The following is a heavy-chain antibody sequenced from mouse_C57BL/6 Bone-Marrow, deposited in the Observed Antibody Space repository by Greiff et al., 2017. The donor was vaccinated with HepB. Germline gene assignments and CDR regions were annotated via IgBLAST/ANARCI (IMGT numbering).Heavy chain of an antibody. V-gene: IGHV7-3*01. J-gene: IGHJ1*03. Sequence: EVKVVESGGGLVQPGGSLSLSCAASGFTFTDYYMSWVRQPPGKALEWLGFIRNKANGYTTEYSASVKGRFTISRDNSQSILYLQMNALRAEDSATYYCARYIEGWYFDVWGTGTTVTVSS. CDR3: ARYIEGWYFDV. CDR2: IRNKANGYTT. CDR1: GFTFTDYY.